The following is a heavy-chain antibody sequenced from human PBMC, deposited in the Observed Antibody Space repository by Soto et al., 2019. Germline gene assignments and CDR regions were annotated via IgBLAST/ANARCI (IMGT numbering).Heavy chain of an antibody. V-gene: IGHV3-74*01. J-gene: IGHJ4*02. CDR1: GFTFSTYW. Sequence: EVQLVESGGALVQPGGSLRLSCAASGFTFSTYWMHWVRQGPGKGLVWVSRIKGDGIITNYADSVRGRFTVSRDNAKSTLYLQIHRLTAEDTAVYYCARGTLTSIDMFDYWGQGTLVTVSS. D-gene: IGHD2-21*01. CDR3: ARGTLTSIDMFDY. CDR2: IKGDGIIT.